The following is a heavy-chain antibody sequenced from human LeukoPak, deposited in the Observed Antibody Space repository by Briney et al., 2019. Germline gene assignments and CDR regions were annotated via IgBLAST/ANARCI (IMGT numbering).Heavy chain of an antibody. D-gene: IGHD3-3*01. J-gene: IGHJ3*02. Sequence: GGSLRLSCAASGFSFSSYWMSWVRQAPGKGLEWVAYIKQDGSEKYYVDSVKGRFTISRDNAKNSLYLQMNSLRAEDTAVYYCAKDQDYDFWSSSYDAFDIWGQGTMVTVSS. CDR3: AKDQDYDFWSSSYDAFDI. CDR1: GFSFSSYW. CDR2: IKQDGSEK. V-gene: IGHV3-7*01.